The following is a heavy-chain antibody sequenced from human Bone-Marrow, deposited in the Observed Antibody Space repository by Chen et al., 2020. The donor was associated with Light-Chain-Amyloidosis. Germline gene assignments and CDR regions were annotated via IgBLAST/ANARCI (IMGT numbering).Heavy chain of an antibody. CDR3: ARRRDGYNFDY. CDR1: GYTFPKYW. D-gene: IGHD5-12*01. J-gene: IGHJ4*02. CDR2: IYPDDSDA. V-gene: IGHV5-51*01. Sequence: EVQLEQSGPEVKKPGESLKISCKGSGYTFPKYWISWVRQMPGKGLEWMGVIYPDDSDARYSPSFEGQVTISADKSITTAYLQWRSLKASDTAMYYCARRRDGYNFDYWGQGTLVTVSS.